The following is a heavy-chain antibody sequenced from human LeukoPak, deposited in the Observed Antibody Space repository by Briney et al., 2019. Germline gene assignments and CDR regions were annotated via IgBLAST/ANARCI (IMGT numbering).Heavy chain of an antibody. V-gene: IGHV4-4*07. CDR2: IYTSGST. D-gene: IGHD3-22*01. J-gene: IGHJ4*02. Sequence: KPSETLSLTCTVSGGSISSYYWSWIRQPAGKGLEWIGRIYTSGSTNYNPSLKSRVTMSVDTSKNQFSLKLSSVTAADTAVYYCAREAFYYYDSSGRDYFDYWGQGTLVTVSS. CDR3: AREAFYYYDSSGRDYFDY. CDR1: GGSISSYY.